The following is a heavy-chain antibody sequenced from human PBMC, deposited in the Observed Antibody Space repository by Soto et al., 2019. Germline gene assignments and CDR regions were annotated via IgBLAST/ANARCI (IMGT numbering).Heavy chain of an antibody. V-gene: IGHV1-24*01. CDR3: ATVRDIVVVVAADDAFDI. CDR2: FDPEDGET. Sequence: ASVKVSCKVSGYTLTELSMHWVRLAPGKGLEWMGGFDPEDGETIYAQKFQGRVTMTEDTSTDTAYMELSSLRSEDTAVYYCATVRDIVVVVAADDAFDISGQGTMVTVSS. J-gene: IGHJ3*02. D-gene: IGHD2-15*01. CDR1: GYTLTELS.